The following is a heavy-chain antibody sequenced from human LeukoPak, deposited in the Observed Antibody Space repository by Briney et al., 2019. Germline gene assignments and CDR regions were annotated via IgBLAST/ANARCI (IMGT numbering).Heavy chain of an antibody. CDR3: GKDRDYCNYVDY. CDR2: IWYNGSNK. D-gene: IGHD2/OR15-2a*01. V-gene: IGHV3-33*06. CDR1: GFTFSSYG. Sequence: GGSLRLSCAASGFTFSSYGMHWVRQAPGKGLEWVAVIWYNGSNKYYADSVKGRFTISRDNSKNTLYLQMNSLRAEDTAVYYCGKDRDYCNYVDYWRQATLVTVSS. J-gene: IGHJ4*02.